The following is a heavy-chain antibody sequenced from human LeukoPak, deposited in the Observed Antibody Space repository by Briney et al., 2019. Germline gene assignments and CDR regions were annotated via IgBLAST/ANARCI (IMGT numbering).Heavy chain of an antibody. D-gene: IGHD4-23*01. CDR1: GGSIRSYY. CDR3: ARGNNYGGP. Sequence: SETLSLTCTVSGGSIRSYYWSWIRQPPGKGLEWIGYIYYSGSTNYNPSLKSRVTISVDTSKNQFSLKLSSVTAADTAVYYCARGNNYGGPWGQGTLVTVSS. J-gene: IGHJ5*02. CDR2: IYYSGST. V-gene: IGHV4-59*01.